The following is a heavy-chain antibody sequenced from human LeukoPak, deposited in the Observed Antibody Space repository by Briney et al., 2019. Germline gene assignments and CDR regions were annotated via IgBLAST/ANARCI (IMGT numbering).Heavy chain of an antibody. CDR3: ARPATEPRYCSSTSCHMRDYYGMDV. Sequence: ASVKVSCKASGGTFSSYAISWVRQAPGRGLEWMGGIIPIFGTANYAQKFQGRVTITADESTSTAYMELSSLRSEDTAVYYCARPATEPRYCSSTSCHMRDYYGMDVWGQGTTVTVSS. CDR1: GGTFSSYA. D-gene: IGHD2-2*01. V-gene: IGHV1-69*13. J-gene: IGHJ6*02. CDR2: IIPIFGTA.